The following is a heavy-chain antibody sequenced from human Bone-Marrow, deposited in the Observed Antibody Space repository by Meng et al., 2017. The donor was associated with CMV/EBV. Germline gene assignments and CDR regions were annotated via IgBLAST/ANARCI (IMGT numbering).Heavy chain of an antibody. CDR1: GYTFTSYY. V-gene: IGHV1-46*01. J-gene: IGHJ4*02. CDR3: ARDHLPVYYDTSAQHTGFDY. Sequence: ASVKVSCKASGYTFTSYYMHWVRQAPGQGLEWMGIINPSGGSTSYAQKFQGRVTMTRDTSISTAYMELSSLRSEDTAVYYCARDHLPVYYDTSAQHTGFDYWGQGNLVNVDS. CDR2: INPSGGST. D-gene: IGHD3-22*01.